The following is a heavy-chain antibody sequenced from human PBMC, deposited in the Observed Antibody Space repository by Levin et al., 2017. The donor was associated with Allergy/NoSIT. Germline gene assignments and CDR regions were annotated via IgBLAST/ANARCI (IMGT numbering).Heavy chain of an antibody. CDR3: ARADSSAYPDY. Sequence: GGSLRLSCAASGFTFSSYAMHWVRQAPGKGLEWVAVISYDGSTEYYADSVKGRFTISRDDSKNTLYLQMNSLRVEDTAVDYCARADSSAYPDYWGQGTLVTVSS. V-gene: IGHV3-30-3*01. J-gene: IGHJ4*02. CDR2: ISYDGSTE. CDR1: GFTFSSYA. D-gene: IGHD3-22*01.